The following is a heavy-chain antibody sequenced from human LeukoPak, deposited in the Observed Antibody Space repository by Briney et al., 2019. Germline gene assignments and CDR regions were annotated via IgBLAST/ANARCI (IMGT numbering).Heavy chain of an antibody. Sequence: GGSLRLSCAASGFTVSSNYMSWVRQAPGKGLEWVSVIYSGGSTYYADSVKGRFTISRHNSKNTLYLQMNSLRAEDTAVYYCASSPPTVTQNDSTRGGFDYWGQGTLVTVSS. J-gene: IGHJ4*02. CDR2: IYSGGST. CDR3: ASSPPTVTQNDSTRGGFDY. D-gene: IGHD4-17*01. CDR1: GFTVSSNY. V-gene: IGHV3-53*04.